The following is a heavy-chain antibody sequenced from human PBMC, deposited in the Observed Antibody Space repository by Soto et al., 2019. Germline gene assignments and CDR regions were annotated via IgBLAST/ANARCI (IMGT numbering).Heavy chain of an antibody. CDR2: ISYDGSNK. V-gene: IGHV3-30-3*01. CDR3: ARGEWLVRIPYYYGMDV. Sequence: PGGSLRLSCAASGFTFSSYAMHWVRQAPGKGLEWVAVISYDGSNKYYADSVKGRFTISRDNSKNTLYLQMNSLRAEDTAVYYCARGEWLVRIPYYYGMDVWGQGTTVTVSS. CDR1: GFTFSSYA. J-gene: IGHJ6*02. D-gene: IGHD6-19*01.